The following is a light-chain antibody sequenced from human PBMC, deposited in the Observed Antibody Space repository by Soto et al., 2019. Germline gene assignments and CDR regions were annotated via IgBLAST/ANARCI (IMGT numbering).Light chain of an antibody. Sequence: DIQMTQTHTTLSASVLAIVTITCQASQGISNFLNWYQKKPGKAPKLLICDASNLEPGVPSRFSGGGYGTDFTFTINSLQPEDFATYFCQQFNSLPRTFGHGGNVDVK. J-gene: IGKJ1*01. CDR2: DAS. CDR3: QQFNSLPRT. V-gene: IGKV1-33*01. CDR1: QGISNF.